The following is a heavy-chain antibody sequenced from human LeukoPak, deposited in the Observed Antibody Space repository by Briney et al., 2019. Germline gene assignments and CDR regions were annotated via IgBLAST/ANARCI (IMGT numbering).Heavy chain of an antibody. CDR1: GGSISSSSYY. CDR3: PYYSAQGDAFEI. J-gene: IGHJ3*02. Sequence: PSETLSLTXTVSGGSISSSSYYSGWIRQPPGKGLQWIGSIYYSGSTYYNPSLKSRVTISVDTSKNQFSLKLSSVTAADTAVYYCPYYSAQGDAFEIWGQGTMVTVSS. V-gene: IGHV4-39*01. D-gene: IGHD3-10*01. CDR2: IYYSGST.